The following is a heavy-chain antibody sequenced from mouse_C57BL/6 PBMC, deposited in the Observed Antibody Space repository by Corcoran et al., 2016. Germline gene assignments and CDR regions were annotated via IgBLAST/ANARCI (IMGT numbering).Heavy chain of an antibody. CDR2: IYWDDDK. CDR3: ARAYYYGSSYIRYFDV. Sequence: QVTLKESGPGILQSSQTLSLTCSFSGFSLSTSGMGVSWIRQPSGKGLEWLAHIYWDDDKRYNPSLKSRLTISKDTSRNQVFLKITSVDTADTATYYCARAYYYGSSYIRYFDVWGTGTTVTVSS. CDR1: GFSLSTSGMG. V-gene: IGHV8-12*01. D-gene: IGHD1-1*01. J-gene: IGHJ1*03.